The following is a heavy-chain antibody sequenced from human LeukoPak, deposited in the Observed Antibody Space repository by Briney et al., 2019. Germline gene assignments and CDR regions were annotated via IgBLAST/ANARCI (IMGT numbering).Heavy chain of an antibody. CDR3: ARSMYSGSYYVEFYFDY. CDR1: GFTFSSYA. Sequence: GGSLRLSCAASGFTFSSYAMSWVRQAPGKGPEWVSAISGSGGSTYYADSVKGRFTISRDNAKNSLYLQMNSLRAEDTAVYYCARSMYSGSYYVEFYFDYWGQGTLVTVSS. J-gene: IGHJ4*02. CDR2: ISGSGGST. D-gene: IGHD1-26*01. V-gene: IGHV3-23*01.